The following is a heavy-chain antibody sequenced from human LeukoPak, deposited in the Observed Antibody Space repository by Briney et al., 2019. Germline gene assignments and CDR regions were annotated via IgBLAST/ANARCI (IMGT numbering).Heavy chain of an antibody. V-gene: IGHV4-30-2*01. D-gene: IGHD2-15*01. J-gene: IGHJ4*02. CDR3: ARVASYGSYRGCYRD. Sequence: SETLSLTCAVSRGSISSGGYSWSWIRQQPGKGLEWIGYIYHSGSTYYNPSLKSRVTISVDRSKNQFSLKLSSVTAADTAVYYCARVASYGSYRGCYRDWGQGTLVTVSS. CDR1: RGSISSGGYS. CDR2: IYHSGST.